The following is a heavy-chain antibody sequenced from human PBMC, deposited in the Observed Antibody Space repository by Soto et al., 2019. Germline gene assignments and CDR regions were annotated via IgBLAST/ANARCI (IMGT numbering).Heavy chain of an antibody. Sequence: PSETLSLTCTFSGGSISSYYWSLIRQPPGKGLEWIGYIYYSGSTNYNPSLKSRVTISVDTSKNQFSLKLSSVTAADTAVYYCARGNVLRFLEWQPKTNWFDPWGQGIQVTVSS. V-gene: IGHV4-59*12. CDR2: IYYSGST. J-gene: IGHJ5*02. CDR1: GGSISSYY. D-gene: IGHD3-3*01. CDR3: ARGNVLRFLEWQPKTNWFDP.